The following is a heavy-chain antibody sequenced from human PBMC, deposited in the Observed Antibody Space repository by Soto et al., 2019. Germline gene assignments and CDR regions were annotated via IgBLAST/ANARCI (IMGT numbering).Heavy chain of an antibody. CDR3: AHTYSSSPDDGFDV. Sequence: QITLKQSGHTLVKPTQMLTLTCTFSGFSLSTRGVGGGWLRQPPGAALEWLALTYWDDDKRYRPSLRRRLTITNDTSKNQVVLTMTNMEPVDAGTYYCAHTYSSSPDDGFDVWGQGTRVTVSS. D-gene: IGHD6-6*01. CDR1: GFSLSTRGVG. CDR2: TYWDDDK. V-gene: IGHV2-5*02. J-gene: IGHJ3*01.